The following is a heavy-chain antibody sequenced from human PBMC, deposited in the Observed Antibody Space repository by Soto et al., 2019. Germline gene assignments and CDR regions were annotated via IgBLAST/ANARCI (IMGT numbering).Heavy chain of an antibody. V-gene: IGHV1-3*01. Sequence: ASVKVSCKASVYTFTSYARHWLRQPPGQRLEWMAWITGGNGNTKYSQKFQGRVTITRDTSASTAYMELSSLRSEDTAVYYCARYFWSGYYHFDYWGQGTLVTVSS. CDR3: ARYFWSGYYHFDY. J-gene: IGHJ4*02. D-gene: IGHD3-3*01. CDR2: ITGGNGNT. CDR1: VYTFTSYA.